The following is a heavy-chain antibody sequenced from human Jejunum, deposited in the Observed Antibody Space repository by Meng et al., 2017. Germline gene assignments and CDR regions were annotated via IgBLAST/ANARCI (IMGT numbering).Heavy chain of an antibody. J-gene: IGHJ4*02. CDR2: IHHSGST. V-gene: IGHV4-38-2*01. D-gene: IGHD6-13*01. CDR1: GYSITSGYY. CDR3: AGDWGRSWYKF. Sequence: SETLSLTCAVSGYSITSGYYWAWIRQPPGKGLEWIGSIHHSGSTYYNMSLKSRVTVSGDTSKNQFSLKLNSVIAADTAVYYCAGDWGRSWYKFWGQGTPVTVSS.